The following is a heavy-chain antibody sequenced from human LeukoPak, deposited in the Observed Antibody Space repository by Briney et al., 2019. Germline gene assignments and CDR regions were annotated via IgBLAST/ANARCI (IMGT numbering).Heavy chain of an antibody. V-gene: IGHV3-23*01. CDR3: AKGEYSSGWSLIDY. J-gene: IGHJ4*02. D-gene: IGHD6-19*01. Sequence: GRSLRLSCAASGFTFSSYAMSWVRQAPGKGLEWVSAISGSGGSTYYADSVKGRFTISRDNSKNTLYLQMNSLRAEDTAVYYCAKGEYSSGWSLIDYWGQGTLVTVSS. CDR1: GFTFSSYA. CDR2: ISGSGGST.